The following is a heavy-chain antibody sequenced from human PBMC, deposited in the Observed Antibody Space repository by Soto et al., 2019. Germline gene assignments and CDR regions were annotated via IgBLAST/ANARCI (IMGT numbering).Heavy chain of an antibody. CDR1: GFTFSSYA. V-gene: IGHV3-30-3*01. Sequence: QVQLVESGGGVVQPGRSLRLSCAASGFTFSSYAMHWVRQAPGQGLEWVAVISDDGSNKYYANSVQGRFTISGDNSKHTRYLQINVLRADDTAVYYCVRGPSSLPRFDYWGQGTLVTVSS. CDR3: VRGPSSLPRFDY. D-gene: IGHD2-2*01. J-gene: IGHJ4*02. CDR2: ISDDGSNK.